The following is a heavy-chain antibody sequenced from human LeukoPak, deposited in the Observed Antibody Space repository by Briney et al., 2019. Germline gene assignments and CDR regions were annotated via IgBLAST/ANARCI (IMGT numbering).Heavy chain of an antibody. CDR3: ARDGYGSSHGGY. J-gene: IGHJ4*02. CDR2: ISSSSSYI. D-gene: IGHD5-12*01. CDR1: GFTFSTYG. Sequence: GGSLRLSCVASGFTFSTYGMNWVRQAPGKGLEWVSSISSSSSYIYYADSVKGRFTISRDNAKNSLYLQMNSLRAEGTAVYYCARDGYGSSHGGYWGQGTLVTVSS. V-gene: IGHV3-21*01.